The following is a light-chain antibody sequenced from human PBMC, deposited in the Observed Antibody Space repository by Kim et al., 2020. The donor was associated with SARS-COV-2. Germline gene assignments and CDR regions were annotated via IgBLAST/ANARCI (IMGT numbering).Light chain of an antibody. J-gene: IGKJ1*01. CDR1: QRISSW. V-gene: IGKV1-5*03. CDR2: KAS. Sequence: SASVGDTVTITCRASQRISSWLAWYQQKPGKAPKLLIYKASSLESGLPSRFGGSGSGTVFTPTISSLQPDDFATYYSQKNNSHCTFGQGTKVDIK. CDR3: QKNNSHCT.